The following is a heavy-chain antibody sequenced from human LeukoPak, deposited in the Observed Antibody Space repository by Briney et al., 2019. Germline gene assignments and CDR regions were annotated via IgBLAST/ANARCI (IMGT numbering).Heavy chain of an antibody. J-gene: IGHJ4*02. CDR2: INPKSGYT. Sequence: ASVKVSCKTSDFRDYYMNWVRQAPGQGLEWLGWINPKSGYTDYAQKFQGRVTMTRDTSISTAYMELSGLKPDDTAIYFCASGYSGYDLNYWGQGTQVTVSS. CDR3: ASGYSGYDLNY. D-gene: IGHD5-12*01. CDR1: DFRDYY. V-gene: IGHV1-2*02.